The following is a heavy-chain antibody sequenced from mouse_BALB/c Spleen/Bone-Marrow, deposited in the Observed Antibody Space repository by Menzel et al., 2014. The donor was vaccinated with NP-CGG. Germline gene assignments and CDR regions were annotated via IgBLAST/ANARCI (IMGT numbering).Heavy chain of an antibody. J-gene: IGHJ1*01. CDR2: IRNKAKGYTT. D-gene: IGHD2-1*01. CDR3: ARDIEGNYSYWYLDV. CDR1: GFTLTDYY. Sequence: EVKLMESGGGLVQPGGSLRLSCATSGFTLTDYYMSWVRQPPGKALEWLGFIRNKAKGYTTEYSASVKGRFTISRDNSQSILYLQMNTLRPEDSATYCCARDIEGNYSYWYLDVWGAGTTVTVSS. V-gene: IGHV7-3*02.